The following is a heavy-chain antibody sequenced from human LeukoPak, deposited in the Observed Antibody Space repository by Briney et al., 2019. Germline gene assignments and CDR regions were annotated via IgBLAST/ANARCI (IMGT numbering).Heavy chain of an antibody. CDR2: INSDGSST. J-gene: IGHJ4*02. Sequence: GGSLRLSCAVSRFTFSSYWMHWVRQAPGKGLVWVSRINSDGSSTSYADSVKGRFTISRDNAKNTLYLQMNSLRSGDTAVYYCARDKAMAFDYWGQGTLVTVSS. CDR3: ARDKAMAFDY. CDR1: RFTFSSYW. D-gene: IGHD5-18*01. V-gene: IGHV3-74*01.